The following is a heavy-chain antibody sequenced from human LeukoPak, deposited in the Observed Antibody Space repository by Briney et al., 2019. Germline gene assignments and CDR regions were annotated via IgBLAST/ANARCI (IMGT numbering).Heavy chain of an antibody. CDR2: VIPIFGTA. V-gene: IGHV1-69*13. CDR1: GGTFSSYA. J-gene: IGHJ4*02. D-gene: IGHD1-26*01. CDR3: ARAFPALGSYYFDY. Sequence: SVKVSCKASGGTFSSYAISWVRQAPGQGLEWMGGVIPIFGTANCAQKFQGRVTITADESTSTAYMELSSLRSEDTAVYYCARAFPALGSYYFDYWGQGTLVTVSS.